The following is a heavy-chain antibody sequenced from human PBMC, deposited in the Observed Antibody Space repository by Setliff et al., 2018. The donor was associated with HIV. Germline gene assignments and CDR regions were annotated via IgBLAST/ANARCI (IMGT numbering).Heavy chain of an antibody. CDR2: IYHSGST. J-gene: IGHJ4*02. CDR3: ASLPPLYDSSGYYFDY. Sequence: SETLSLTCTVSGGSISSTSYYWGWIRQPPGKGLEWIGSIYHSGSTYYNPSLNSRVTISVDASKNQFSLKLSSVTAADTAVYYCASLPPLYDSSGYYFDYWGQGTLVTVSS. CDR1: GGSISSTSYY. V-gene: IGHV4-39*01. D-gene: IGHD3-22*01.